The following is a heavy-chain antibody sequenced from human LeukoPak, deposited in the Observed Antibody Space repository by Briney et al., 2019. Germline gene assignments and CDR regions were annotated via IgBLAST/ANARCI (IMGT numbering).Heavy chain of an antibody. J-gene: IGHJ4*02. CDR1: GDSISSSNYY. CDR3: ARGSGHCSSTSCYMGLGSKHDY. D-gene: IGHD2-2*02. CDR2: INHSGST. V-gene: IGHV4-39*07. Sequence: PSETLSLTCTVSGDSISSSNYYWSWIRQPPGKGLEWIGEINHSGSTNCDPSLKSRVTISVDTSKNQFSLKLSSVTAADTAVYYCARGSGHCSSTSCYMGLGSKHDYWGQGTLVTVSS.